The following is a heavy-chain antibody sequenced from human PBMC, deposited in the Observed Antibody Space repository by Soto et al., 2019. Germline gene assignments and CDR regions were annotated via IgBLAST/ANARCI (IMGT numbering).Heavy chain of an antibody. CDR2: IYPGDSDT. CDR3: ARSGSTMKYGFDI. J-gene: IGHJ3*02. CDR1: GYRFTSYW. Sequence: GESLKISCKGSGYRFTSYWIGWVRQMPGKGLEWMGIIYPGDSDTRYSPSFQGQVTISVDKSISTAYLQWSSLKASDTAMYYCARSGSTMKYGFDIWGQGTMVNRL. D-gene: IGHD3-22*01. V-gene: IGHV5-51*01.